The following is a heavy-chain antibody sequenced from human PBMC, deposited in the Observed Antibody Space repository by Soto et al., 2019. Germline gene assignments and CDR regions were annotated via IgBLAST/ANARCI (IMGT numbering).Heavy chain of an antibody. J-gene: IGHJ4*02. CDR1: GYTFTGYY. CDR3: ARDQGDSSGYYLYYFDY. V-gene: IGHV1-69*13. Sequence: RASVKVSCKASGYTFTGYYMHWVRQAPGQGLEWMGGIIPIFGTANYAQKFQGRVTITADESTSTAYMELSSLRSEDTAVYYCARDQGDSSGYYLYYFDYWGQGTLVTVSS. CDR2: IIPIFGTA. D-gene: IGHD3-22*01.